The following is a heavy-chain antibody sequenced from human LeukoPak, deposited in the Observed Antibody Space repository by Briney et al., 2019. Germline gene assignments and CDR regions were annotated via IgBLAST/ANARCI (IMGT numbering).Heavy chain of an antibody. V-gene: IGHV4-59*01. CDR3: ARGSGSPDY. CDR1: GGSISGYY. CDR2: IYYSGNS. J-gene: IGHJ4*02. Sequence: SETLSLTCTVSGGSISGYYWSLLRQPPGRGLGWVGYIYYSGNSNYNPSLKSRVTISVDTSKNQFSLRLTSVTAADTAVYYCARGSGSPDYWGQGALVTVSS. D-gene: IGHD3-10*01.